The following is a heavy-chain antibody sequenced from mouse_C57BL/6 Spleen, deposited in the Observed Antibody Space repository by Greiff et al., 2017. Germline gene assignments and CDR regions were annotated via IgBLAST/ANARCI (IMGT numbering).Heavy chain of an antibody. J-gene: IGHJ3*01. CDR3: ASDYYGSSPFAY. D-gene: IGHD1-1*01. CDR1: GFSLTSYA. CDR2: IWTGGGT. V-gene: IGHV2-9-1*01. Sequence: VKLVESGPGLVAPSQSLSITCTVSGFSLTSYAISWVRQPPGKGLEWLGVIWTGGGTNYNSALKSRLSISKDNSKSQVFLKMNSLQTDDTARYYCASDYYGSSPFAYWGQGTLVTVSA.